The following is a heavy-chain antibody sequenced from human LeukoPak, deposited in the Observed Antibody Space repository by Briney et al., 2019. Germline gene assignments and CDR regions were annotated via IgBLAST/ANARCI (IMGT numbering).Heavy chain of an antibody. D-gene: IGHD3-22*01. CDR3: AKGRLYYYDSSGYPVNDAFDI. CDR1: GFTFSRYD. CDR2: IGTAGDT. J-gene: IGHJ3*02. Sequence: PRGSLRLSCAACGFTFSRYDMHWVRQVTGKGLEWVSAIGTAGDTYYPGSAKGQFTISRENAKNSLYLQMNSLRAEDTAVYYCAKGRLYYYDSSGYPVNDAFDIWGQGTMVTVSS. V-gene: IGHV3-13*03.